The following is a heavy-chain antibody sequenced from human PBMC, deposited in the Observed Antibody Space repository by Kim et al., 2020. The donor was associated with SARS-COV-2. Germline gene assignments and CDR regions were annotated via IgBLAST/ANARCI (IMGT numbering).Heavy chain of an antibody. D-gene: IGHD6-19*01. V-gene: IGHV1-3*01. CDR3: ARDSGWGLSLFDY. J-gene: IGHJ4*02. Sequence: YSQKFTGRVHITREPSASTAYMGLSSLRSEDTAVYYCARDSGWGLSLFDYWGQGTLVTVSS.